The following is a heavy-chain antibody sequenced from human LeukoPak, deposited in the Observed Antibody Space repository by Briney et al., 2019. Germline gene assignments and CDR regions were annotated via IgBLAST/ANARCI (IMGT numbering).Heavy chain of an antibody. D-gene: IGHD3-22*01. Sequence: SVKVSCKASGGTFSSYAINWVRQAPGQGLEWMGRIIPIFGTANYAQKFQGRVTITTDESTSTAYMELSSLRSEDTAVYYCAREKRKTYYYDSSGFDAFDIWGQGTMVTVSS. CDR3: AREKRKTYYYDSSGFDAFDI. J-gene: IGHJ3*02. CDR2: IIPIFGTA. CDR1: GGTFSSYA. V-gene: IGHV1-69*05.